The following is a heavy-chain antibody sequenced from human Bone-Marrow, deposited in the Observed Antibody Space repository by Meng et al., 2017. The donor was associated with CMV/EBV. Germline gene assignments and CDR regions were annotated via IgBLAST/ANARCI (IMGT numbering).Heavy chain of an antibody. CDR3: ARIKYSSSLSVYYYYGMDV. CDR1: GGSISSYY. D-gene: IGHD6-6*01. CDR2: IYYSGST. V-gene: IGHV4-59*01. Sequence: SETLSLTCTVSGGSISSYYWSWIRQPPGKGLEWIGYIYYSGSTNYNPSLKSRVTISVDTSKNQFSLKLSSVTAADTAVYYCARIKYSSSLSVYYYYGMDVCGQGTTVTVSS. J-gene: IGHJ6*02.